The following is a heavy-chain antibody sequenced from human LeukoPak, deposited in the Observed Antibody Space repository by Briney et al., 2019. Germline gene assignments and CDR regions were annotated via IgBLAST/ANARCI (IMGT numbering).Heavy chain of an antibody. CDR1: GFTVSSNY. Sequence: GGSLRLSCAASGFTVSSNYMSWVRQAPGKGLEWVSLIYSGGTTYCADSVKGRFTISRDNSKNTLYLQMNGLRAEDTAVYYCARRAGGLARNNWFDPWGQGTLVTVSS. D-gene: IGHD3-16*01. CDR3: ARRAGGLARNNWFDP. CDR2: IYSGGTT. V-gene: IGHV3-66*01. J-gene: IGHJ5*02.